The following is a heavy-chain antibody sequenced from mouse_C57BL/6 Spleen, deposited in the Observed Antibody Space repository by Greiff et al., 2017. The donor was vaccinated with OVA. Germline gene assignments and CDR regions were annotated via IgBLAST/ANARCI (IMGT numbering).Heavy chain of an antibody. CDR1: GYTFTDYY. V-gene: IGHV1-26*01. CDR2: INPNNGGT. CDR3: ARWGKGYYFDY. J-gene: IGHJ2*01. Sequence: EVQLQPSGPELVKPGASVKISCKASGYTFTDYYMNWVKQSHGKSLEWIGDINPNNGGTSYNQKFKGKATLTVDKSSSTAYMELRSLTSEDSAVYYCARWGKGYYFDYWGQGTTLTVAS. D-gene: IGHD1-3*01.